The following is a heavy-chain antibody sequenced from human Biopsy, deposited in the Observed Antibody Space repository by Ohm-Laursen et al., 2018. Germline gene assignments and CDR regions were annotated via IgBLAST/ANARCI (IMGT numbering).Heavy chain of an antibody. J-gene: IGHJ4*02. CDR1: SYTFTGYN. D-gene: IGHD2-8*01. V-gene: IGHV1-2*02. CDR3: ARDPLNGHKHFDY. CDR2: INCKTGAT. Sequence: VSSVKVSCKASSYTFTGYNIHWMRQAPGQGLEWLGYINCKTGATNYAQKFQGTVTMTRDTSISTAYLALGSLRSADTAIYYCARDPLNGHKHFDYWGQGPLVTVSS.